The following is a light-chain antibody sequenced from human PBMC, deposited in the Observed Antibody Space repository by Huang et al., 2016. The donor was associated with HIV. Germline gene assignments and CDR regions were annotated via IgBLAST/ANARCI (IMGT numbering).Light chain of an antibody. Sequence: AIQLTQSPSSLSASVGDRVTITCRASHVISSALAWYQQKPGKAPKLLLYDASSLESGVPSRFSGSGSGTDFTLTISSLQPEDFATYYCQQFNNYLTFGQGTRLEMK. CDR2: DAS. CDR3: QQFNNYLT. V-gene: IGKV1D-13*01. J-gene: IGKJ5*01. CDR1: HVISSA.